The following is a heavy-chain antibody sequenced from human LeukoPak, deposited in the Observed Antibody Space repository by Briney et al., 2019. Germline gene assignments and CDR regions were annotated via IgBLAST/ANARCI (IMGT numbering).Heavy chain of an antibody. Sequence: GGSLRLSCAASGFTFSSYAMSWVRQAPGKGLEWVSVISGSGCSTYYADSVKGRFTISRDNSKNTLYLQMNSLRAEDTAVYYCAKAPQYYYDSSGPLDYWGQGTLVTVSS. CDR2: ISGSGCST. D-gene: IGHD3-22*01. CDR1: GFTFSSYA. V-gene: IGHV3-23*01. J-gene: IGHJ4*02. CDR3: AKAPQYYYDSSGPLDY.